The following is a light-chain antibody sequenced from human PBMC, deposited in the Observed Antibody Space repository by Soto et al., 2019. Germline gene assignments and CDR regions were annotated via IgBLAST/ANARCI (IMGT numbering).Light chain of an antibody. J-gene: IGLJ1*01. CDR2: DVS. CDR1: SSDVGGYNY. V-gene: IGLV2-14*01. Sequence: QPALTQPASVSGSPGQSITISCTGTSSDVGGYNYVSWYQQHPGKAPKFMIYDVSNRPSGVSTRFSGSKSGNTASLTISGLQAEDEADYYCNSYTTSNTRQIVFGTGTKVTVL. CDR3: NSYTTSNTRQIV.